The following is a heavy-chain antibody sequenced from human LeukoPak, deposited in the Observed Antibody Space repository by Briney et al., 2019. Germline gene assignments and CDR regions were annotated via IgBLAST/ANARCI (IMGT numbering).Heavy chain of an antibody. J-gene: IGHJ5*02. D-gene: IGHD5-18*01. Sequence: SETLSLTCTVSGGSISSSSYYWGWLRQPPGKGLEWVGSIYYSGSTYYNPSLKSRVTISVDTSKNQFSLKLSSVTAADTAVYYCARGSRDTAMADNWFDPWGQGTLGTVSS. CDR2: IYYSGST. CDR1: GGSISSSSYY. CDR3: ARGSRDTAMADNWFDP. V-gene: IGHV4-39*01.